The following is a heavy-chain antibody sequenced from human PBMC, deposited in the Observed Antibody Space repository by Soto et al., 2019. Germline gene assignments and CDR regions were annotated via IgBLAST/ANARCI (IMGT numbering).Heavy chain of an antibody. J-gene: IGHJ4*02. CDR3: ARARLDTPALDY. D-gene: IGHD2-2*01. CDR2: ISYDGNNK. V-gene: IGHV3-30*09. CDR1: GFTFSPYA. Sequence: QVQLVESGGGVVQPGRSLRLSCAASGFTFSPYAMHWVRQAPGKGLEWVAVISYDGNNKNYADSVKGRLAISRDNSRNTLYLQMNILRAEDTAVYYCARARLDTPALDYWGQGTLVTVSS.